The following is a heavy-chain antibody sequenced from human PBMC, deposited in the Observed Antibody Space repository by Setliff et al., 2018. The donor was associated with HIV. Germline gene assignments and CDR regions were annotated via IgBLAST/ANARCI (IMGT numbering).Heavy chain of an antibody. CDR2: IYYSGTT. D-gene: IGHD3-22*01. CDR3: ARVVQDSYDSSAPTYYFDY. CDR1: GGSFSGHY. Sequence: SETLSLTCAVYGGSFSGHYWSWIRQHPGKGLEWIGLIYYSGTTYYNPSLKSRATISVDSSKNRFSLELSSVTAADTAVYYCARVVQDSYDSSAPTYYFDYWGQGTVVTVSS. V-gene: IGHV4-31*11. J-gene: IGHJ4*02.